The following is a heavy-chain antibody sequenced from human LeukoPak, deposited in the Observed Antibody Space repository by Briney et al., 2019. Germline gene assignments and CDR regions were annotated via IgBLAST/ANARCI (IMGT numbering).Heavy chain of an antibody. CDR3: ARGADSDQWPPADLDY. CDR2: IIPIFGSA. J-gene: IGHJ4*02. CDR1: GDTFSTYA. Sequence: SVKVSCKASGDTFSTYAISWVRQAPGQGLEWMGRIIPIFGSANYAQRFQGRVTITADESTSTAYMELSSLTSEDTAVYYCARGADSDQWPPADLDYWGQGILVSVSS. V-gene: IGHV1-69*13. D-gene: IGHD6-19*01.